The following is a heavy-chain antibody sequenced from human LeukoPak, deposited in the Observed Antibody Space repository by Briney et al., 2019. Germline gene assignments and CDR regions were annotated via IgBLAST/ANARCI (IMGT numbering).Heavy chain of an antibody. CDR2: ISGSGGST. D-gene: IGHD2-2*02. V-gene: IGHV3-23*01. CDR3: ARDGKRYCSSTSCYIDL. J-gene: IGHJ4*02. CDR1: GFTFSSYA. Sequence: GGSLRLSCAASGFTFSSYAMSWVRQAPGKGLEWVSAISGSGGSTYYADSVKGRFTISRDNAKNSLYLQMNSLRAEDTAVYYCARDGKRYCSSTSCYIDLWGQGTLVTVSS.